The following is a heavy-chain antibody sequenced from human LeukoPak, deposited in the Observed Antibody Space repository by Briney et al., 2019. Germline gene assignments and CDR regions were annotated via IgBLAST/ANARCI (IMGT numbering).Heavy chain of an antibody. Sequence: GGSLRLSCAASGFTFSSFPMSWVRQAPGRGLEWVSVISGGGVSTYYADSVKGRFTISRDNSKNTLYLQMNSLRAEDTAVYYCAKWARYCTNGVCYYFDYWGQGTLVTVSS. CDR2: ISGGGVST. D-gene: IGHD2-8*01. V-gene: IGHV3-23*01. CDR1: GFTFSSFP. J-gene: IGHJ4*02. CDR3: AKWARYCTNGVCYYFDY.